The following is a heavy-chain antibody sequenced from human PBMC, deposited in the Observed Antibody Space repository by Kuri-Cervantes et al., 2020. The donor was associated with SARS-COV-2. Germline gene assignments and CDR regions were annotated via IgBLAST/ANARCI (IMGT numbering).Heavy chain of an antibody. D-gene: IGHD1-26*01. CDR1: GFTFSISW. J-gene: IGHJ4*02. V-gene: IGHV3-7*01. CDR3: ARAEWGLIDY. CDR2: IKQDGSEK. Sequence: GESLKISCGVSGFTFSISWMTWVRQAPGKGLEWVANIKQDGSEKYYVDSVKGRFTISRDNAKNSLYLQMNSLRAEDTAVYYCARAEWGLIDYWGQGTLVTVSS.